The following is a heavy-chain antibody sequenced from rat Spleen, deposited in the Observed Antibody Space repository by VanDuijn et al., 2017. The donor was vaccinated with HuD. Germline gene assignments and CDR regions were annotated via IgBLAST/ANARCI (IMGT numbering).Heavy chain of an antibody. V-gene: IGHV5-25*01. CDR3: ARQWLTGSHWFFDF. CDR1: GFTFSDCY. CDR2: ITSGGGNT. D-gene: IGHD1-4*01. J-gene: IGHJ1*01. Sequence: EVQLVESDGGLVQPGRSLKLSCAASGFTFSDCYMAWVRQAPTKGLEWVATITSGGGNTYYRDSVKGRFTISRDNAKSTLYLQMDSLRSEDTATYYCARQWLTGSHWFFDFWGPGTMVTVSS.